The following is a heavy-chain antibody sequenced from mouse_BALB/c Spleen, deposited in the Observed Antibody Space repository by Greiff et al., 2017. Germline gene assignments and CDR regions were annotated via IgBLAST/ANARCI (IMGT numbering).Heavy chain of an antibody. D-gene: IGHD4-1*01. CDR1: GFTFSDFY. CDR3: ARDGELAWFAY. CDR2: SRNKANDYTT. J-gene: IGHJ3*01. Sequence: EVKLVESGGGLVQPGGSLRLSCATSGFTFSDFYMEWVRQHPGKRLEWIAASRNKANDYTTEYSASVKGRFIVSRDTSQSILYLQMNALRAEDTAIYYCARDGELAWFAYWGQGTLVTVSA. V-gene: IGHV7-1*02.